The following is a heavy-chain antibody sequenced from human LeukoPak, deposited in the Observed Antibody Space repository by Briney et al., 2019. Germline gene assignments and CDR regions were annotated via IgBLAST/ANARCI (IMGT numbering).Heavy chain of an antibody. Sequence: GGSLRLSCAASGFTFSSFWMHWVRQAPGKGLVWVSRINTGGSSTTYADFVKGRFTISRDNGKNTLYLQMNSLRVEDTAVYYCARVRGYDTSDFAYWGQGTLVTVSS. CDR3: ARVRGYDTSDFAY. CDR2: INTGGSST. J-gene: IGHJ4*02. CDR1: GFTFSSFW. V-gene: IGHV3-74*01. D-gene: IGHD3-22*01.